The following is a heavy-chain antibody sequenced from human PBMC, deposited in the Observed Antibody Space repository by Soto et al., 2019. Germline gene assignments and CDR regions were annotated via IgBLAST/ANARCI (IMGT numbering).Heavy chain of an antibody. CDR1: GGSISSGGYY. J-gene: IGHJ4*02. CDR2: IYYSGNT. V-gene: IGHV4-31*03. D-gene: IGHD3-22*01. CDR3: ARATYYYDSSGYSDRVLDY. Sequence: QVQLQESGPGLVKPSQTLSLTCTVSGGSISSGGYYWSWIRQHPGKGLEWIGYIYYSGNTYYNPSLKSRVTISEDTSKNQFSLKLSSVTAADTAVYYCARATYYYDSSGYSDRVLDYWGQGTLVTVSS.